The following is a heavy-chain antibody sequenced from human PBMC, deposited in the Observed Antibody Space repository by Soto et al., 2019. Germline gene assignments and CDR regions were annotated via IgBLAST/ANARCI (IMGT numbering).Heavy chain of an antibody. Sequence: QITLKASGPTLVKPTQTLTLTCTFSGFSLSTRGVGVGWIRQPPGKALEWLALIYWDDDKRYSPSLKSRLTIYKDSSKNQVVRTMPNMDPVDTATYYCAHNSLRSWVVGAFDIWGQGTIVTVSS. CDR2: IYWDDDK. CDR3: AHNSLRSWVVGAFDI. D-gene: IGHD2-15*01. J-gene: IGHJ3*02. CDR1: GFSLSTRGVG. V-gene: IGHV2-5*02.